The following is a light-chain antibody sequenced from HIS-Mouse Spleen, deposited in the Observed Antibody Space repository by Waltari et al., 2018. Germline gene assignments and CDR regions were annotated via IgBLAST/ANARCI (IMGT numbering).Light chain of an antibody. CDR3: QVWDSSSDHVV. CDR2: DDS. Sequence: SYVLTQPPSVSVAPGKTARITCGGTNIGSKSVHWSQQKPGQAPVLVGYDDSDRPSGIPERFSGSNSGNTATLTISRVEAGDEADYYCQVWDSSSDHVVFGGGTKLTVL. J-gene: IGLJ2*01. CDR1: NIGSKS. V-gene: IGLV3-21*03.